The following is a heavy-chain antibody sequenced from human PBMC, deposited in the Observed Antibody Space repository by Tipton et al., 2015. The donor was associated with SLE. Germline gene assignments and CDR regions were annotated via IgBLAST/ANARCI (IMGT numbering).Heavy chain of an antibody. V-gene: IGHV4-34*01. Sequence: TLSLTCAVYGGSFSGYYWSWIRQPPGKGLEWIGEINHSGSTNYNPSLKSRVTISVDTSKNQFSLKLSSVTAADTAVYYCARSGKLELSYWGQGTLVTVSS. D-gene: IGHD1-7*01. CDR3: ARSGKLELSY. J-gene: IGHJ4*02. CDR1: GGSFSGYY. CDR2: INHSGST.